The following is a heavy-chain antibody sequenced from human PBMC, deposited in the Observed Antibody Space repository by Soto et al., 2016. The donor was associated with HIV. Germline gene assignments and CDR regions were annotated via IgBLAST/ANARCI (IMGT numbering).Heavy chain of an antibody. J-gene: IGHJ3*02. CDR1: GYTFTGYG. CDR2: ISAYNGNT. D-gene: IGHD6-13*01. V-gene: IGHV1-18*01. Sequence: QVQLVQSGAEVKKPGASVKVSCKASGYTFTGYGVSWVRQAPGQGLEWMGWISAYNGNTNYAQKLQGRVTMTTDTSTSTAYMELRSLKSDDTAMYYCARDAGIAAARGAFDIWGQGTMVTVSS. CDR3: ARDAGIAAARGAFDI.